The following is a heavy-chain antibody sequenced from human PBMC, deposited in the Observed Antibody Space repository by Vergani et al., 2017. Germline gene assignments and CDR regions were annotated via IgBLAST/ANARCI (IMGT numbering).Heavy chain of an antibody. CDR3: ARGKVPPDY. Sequence: QVQLQESGPGLVKPSETLSLTCTVSGGSLSSYYWSWIRQPPGKGLEWIGYIYYSGSTNYNPSLKSPVTMSVDTSKDQFSLNLSSVTAADTAVYYCARGKVPPDYWGQGTLVTVSS. J-gene: IGHJ4*02. CDR1: GGSLSSYY. V-gene: IGHV4-59*01. CDR2: IYYSGST.